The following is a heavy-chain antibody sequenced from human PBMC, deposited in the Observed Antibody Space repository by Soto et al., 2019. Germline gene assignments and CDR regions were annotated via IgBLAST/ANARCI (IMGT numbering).Heavy chain of an antibody. CDR2: ISWNGGSI. V-gene: IGHV3-9*01. CDR1: GFTFDDFV. D-gene: IGHD3-10*01. Sequence: EVQLVESGGGLVQPGRSLRLSCAASGFTFDDFVMHWVRQAPGKGLEWVSGISWNGGSIGYADSVKGRFTISRDNAENSLYLQMNSLRAEDTALYYCAKGGDRVRGSPNYWGQGTLVTVSS. CDR3: AKGGDRVRGSPNY. J-gene: IGHJ4*02.